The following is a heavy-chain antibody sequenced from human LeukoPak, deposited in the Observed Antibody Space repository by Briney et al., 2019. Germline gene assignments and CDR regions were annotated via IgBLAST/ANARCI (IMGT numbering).Heavy chain of an antibody. CDR2: INPNSGGT. J-gene: IGHJ4*02. CDR3: ARVAVAEYYFDY. V-gene: IGHV1-2*02. D-gene: IGHD6-19*01. Sequence: GASVKVSCKASGYTFTGHYMHWVRQAPGQGLEWMGWINPNSGGTNYAQKFQGRVTMTRDTSISTAYMELSRLRSDDTAVYYCARVAVAEYYFDYWGQGTLVTVSS. CDR1: GYTFTGHY.